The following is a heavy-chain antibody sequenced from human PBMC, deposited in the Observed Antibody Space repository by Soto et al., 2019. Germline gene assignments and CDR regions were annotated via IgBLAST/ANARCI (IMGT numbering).Heavy chain of an antibody. CDR1: GYTFTSYW. CDR3: ARHTPPRSSANGTDY. Sequence: GESLKISCKASGYTFTSYWIAWVRQMPGKGLEWMGIIYPGDSDTRYSPSLQGQVSISVDKSISTAYLQWSSLKSSDTAIYYCARHTPPRSSANGTDYSSQRTPVIVSA. V-gene: IGHV5-51*01. D-gene: IGHD6-6*01. CDR2: IYPGDSDT. J-gene: IGHJ4*02.